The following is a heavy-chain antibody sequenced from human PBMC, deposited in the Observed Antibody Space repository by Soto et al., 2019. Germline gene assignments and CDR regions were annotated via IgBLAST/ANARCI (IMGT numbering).Heavy chain of an antibody. CDR2: IYYSGST. Sequence: PSETLSLTCTVSGGSVSSGSYYCSWIRQPPGKGLEWIGYIYYSGSTNYNPSLKSRVTISVDTSKNQFSLKLSSVTAADTAVYYSARDYSRGWDNWFDPWGQGTLVTVSS. CDR3: ARDYSRGWDNWFDP. D-gene: IGHD6-19*01. J-gene: IGHJ5*02. V-gene: IGHV4-61*01. CDR1: GGSVSSGSYY.